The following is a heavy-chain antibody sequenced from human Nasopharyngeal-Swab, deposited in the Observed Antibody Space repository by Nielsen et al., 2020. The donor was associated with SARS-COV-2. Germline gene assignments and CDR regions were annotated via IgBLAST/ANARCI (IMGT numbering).Heavy chain of an antibody. D-gene: IGHD6-19*01. J-gene: IGHJ6*02. V-gene: IGHV1-18*04. CDR1: GYTFTSYY. CDR2: ISAYNGNT. CDR3: ARHGIAVAGTGMDV. Sequence: ASVKVSCKASGYTFTSYYMHWVRQAPGQGLEWMGWISAYNGNTNYAQKLQGRVTMTTDTSASTAYMELRSLRSDDTAVYYCARHGIAVAGTGMDVWGQGTTVTVSS.